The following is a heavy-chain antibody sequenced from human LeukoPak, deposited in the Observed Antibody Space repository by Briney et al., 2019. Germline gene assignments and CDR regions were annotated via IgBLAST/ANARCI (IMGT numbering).Heavy chain of an antibody. CDR2: IIPIFGTA. V-gene: IGHV1-69*01. J-gene: IGHJ4*02. D-gene: IGHD3-9*01. CDR1: GGTFSSYA. Sequence: PVKVSCTASGGTFSSYAISWVRQAPGQGREWMGGIIPIFGTANYAQKFQGRVTITADESTSTAYMELSSLRSEDTAVYYCARYEIYDILTGYQYFDYWGKGTMVTVSS. CDR3: ARYEIYDILTGYQYFDY.